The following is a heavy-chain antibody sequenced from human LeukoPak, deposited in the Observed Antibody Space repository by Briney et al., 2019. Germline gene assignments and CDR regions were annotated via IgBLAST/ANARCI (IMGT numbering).Heavy chain of an antibody. V-gene: IGHV3-30-3*01. CDR3: ARGDLYYYASGSYFPVDY. CDR1: GFTFSNYA. CDR2: ISYDGSNQ. J-gene: IGHJ4*02. D-gene: IGHD3-10*01. Sequence: GGSLRLSCAASGFTFSNYAMHWVRQAPGKGLEWVALISYDGSNQYYADSVKGRFTLSRDNSKNTLYLGMNSLRAEDTAVYYCARGDLYYYASGSYFPVDYWGQGTLVTVSS.